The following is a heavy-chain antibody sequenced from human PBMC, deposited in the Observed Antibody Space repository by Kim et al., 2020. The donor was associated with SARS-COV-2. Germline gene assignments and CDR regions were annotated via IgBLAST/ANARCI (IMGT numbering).Heavy chain of an antibody. D-gene: IGHD5-18*01. CDR3: TSGIQHAFGY. V-gene: IGHV3-48*02. CDR1: GFTFSIYS. CDR2: ITGGRDTI. Sequence: GGSLRLSCAASGFTFSIYSMNWVRQAPGKGLEWVSYITGGRDTIHYADSVKGRFTISRDNAKNSLFLQMNSLRDEDTAVYYCTSGIQHAFGYWGQGILVTVSS. J-gene: IGHJ4*02.